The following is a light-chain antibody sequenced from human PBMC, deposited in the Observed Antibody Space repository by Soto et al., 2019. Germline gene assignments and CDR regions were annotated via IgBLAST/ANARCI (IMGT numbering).Light chain of an antibody. V-gene: IGKV1-5*03. Sequence: IQMTQSPSTLSASVGDRVTFTCRASQTISTWLAWYQQKPGEAPKLLKYKASTLEVGVPSRFSANGSWTEFTYTNNTLQPGDFATYYCQQYNSYPWTFGQGTKV. CDR1: QTISTW. CDR2: KAS. CDR3: QQYNSYPWT. J-gene: IGKJ1*01.